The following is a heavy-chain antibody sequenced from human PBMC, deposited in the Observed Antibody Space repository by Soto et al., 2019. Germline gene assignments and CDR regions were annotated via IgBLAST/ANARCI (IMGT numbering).Heavy chain of an antibody. CDR3: ARDLGDNWGGGMDV. V-gene: IGHV3-33*01. CDR1: GFTFSSYG. Sequence: QVQLVESGGGVVQPGRSLRLSCAASGFTFSSYGMHWVRQAPGKGLEWVAVIWYDGSNKYYADSVKGRFTISRDNSKNTLDLQMSSLRAEDTAVYYCARDLGDNWGGGMDVWGQGTTVTVSS. CDR2: IWYDGSNK. J-gene: IGHJ6*02. D-gene: IGHD1-1*01.